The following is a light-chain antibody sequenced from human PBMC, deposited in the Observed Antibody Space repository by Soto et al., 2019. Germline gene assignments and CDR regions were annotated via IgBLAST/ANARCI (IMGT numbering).Light chain of an antibody. CDR3: QQLNSYPRIT. V-gene: IGKV1-9*01. J-gene: IGKJ5*01. CDR1: QGISSY. CDR2: AAS. Sequence: DIQLTQSPSFLSASVGDRGTITCRASQGISSYLAWYQQKPGKAPKLLIYAASTLQSGVPSRFSGSGSGTVLTLTISSQQPEDFATYCCQQLNSYPRITFGQGTRLEIK.